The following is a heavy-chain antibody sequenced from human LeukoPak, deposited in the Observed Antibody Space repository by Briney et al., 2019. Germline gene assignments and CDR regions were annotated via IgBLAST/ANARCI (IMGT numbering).Heavy chain of an antibody. D-gene: IGHD2-15*01. V-gene: IGHV1-2*02. Sequence: ASVKVSCKASGYTFTSYDIDWVRQATGQGLEWMGWINPNSGGTNYAQKFQGRVTMTRDTSISTAYMELSRLRSDDTAVYYCARGSLYYFDYWGQGTLVTVSS. CDR1: GYTFTSYD. CDR3: ARGSLYYFDY. CDR2: INPNSGGT. J-gene: IGHJ4*02.